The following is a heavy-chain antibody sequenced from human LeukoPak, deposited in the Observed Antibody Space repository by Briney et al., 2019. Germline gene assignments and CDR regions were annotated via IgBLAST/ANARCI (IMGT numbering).Heavy chain of an antibody. CDR3: SRESGPFCPFGY. D-gene: IGHD1-26*01. CDR1: GGSISGTNW. Sequence: PEALSLTCGVSGGSISGTNWWSWVRQPPGQGLEWIGEISLAGQTNYNPSLNGRVTTSLDKSSNQLSLHLTSVTAADTATYYCSRESGPFCPFGYWGQGTLVIVSS. V-gene: IGHV4/OR15-8*02. J-gene: IGHJ4*02. CDR2: ISLAGQT.